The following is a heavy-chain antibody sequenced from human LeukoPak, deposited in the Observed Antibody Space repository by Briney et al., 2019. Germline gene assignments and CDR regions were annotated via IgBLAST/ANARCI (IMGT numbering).Heavy chain of an antibody. Sequence: GGSLRLSCAASGFTFSGYAMSWVRQAPGKGLEWVSAISGSGGSTYYADSVKGRFTISRDNSKNTLYLQMNSLRAEDTAVYYCAKDPAIVVVVAATPDYWGQGTLVTVSS. V-gene: IGHV3-23*01. CDR1: GFTFSGYA. D-gene: IGHD2-15*01. J-gene: IGHJ4*02. CDR3: AKDPAIVVVVAATPDY. CDR2: ISGSGGST.